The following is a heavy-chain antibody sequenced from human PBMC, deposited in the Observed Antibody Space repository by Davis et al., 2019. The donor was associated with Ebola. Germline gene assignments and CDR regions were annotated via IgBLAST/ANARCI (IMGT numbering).Heavy chain of an antibody. Sequence: AASVKVSCKASGYTFTSYGISWVRQAPGQGLEWMGWISAYNGNTNYAQKLQGRVTMTTDTSTSTAYMELRSLRSDDTAVYYCARHGRFLEFDDFDLWGQGTMVTVSS. J-gene: IGHJ3*01. CDR1: GYTFTSYG. D-gene: IGHD3-3*01. V-gene: IGHV1-18*01. CDR3: ARHGRFLEFDDFDL. CDR2: ISAYNGNT.